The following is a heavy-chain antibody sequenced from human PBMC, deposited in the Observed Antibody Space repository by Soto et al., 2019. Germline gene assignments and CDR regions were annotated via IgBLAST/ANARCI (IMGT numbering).Heavy chain of an antibody. D-gene: IGHD6-19*01. J-gene: IGHJ4*02. Sequence: QLQLQESGSGLVKPSQTLSLTCAVSGGSISSGGYSWSWIRQPPGKGLEWIGYIYHSGSTYYNPSLKSRVTISVDRSKNQCSLKLSSVTAAETAVYYCASAGGLGAVAADYWGQGTLVTVSS. CDR2: IYHSGST. CDR3: ASAGGLGAVAADY. CDR1: GGSISSGGYS. V-gene: IGHV4-30-2*01.